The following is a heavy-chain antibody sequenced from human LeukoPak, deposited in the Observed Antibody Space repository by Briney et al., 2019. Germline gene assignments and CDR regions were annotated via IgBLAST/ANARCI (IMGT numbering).Heavy chain of an antibody. CDR1: GGSFSGYY. CDR3: ARAYSSSWYFNWFDP. Sequence: SETLSLTCAVYGGSFSGYYWSWIRQPPGKGLEWIGEINHSGSTNYNPSLKSRVTISVDTSKNQFSLKLSSVTAADTAVYYCARAYSSSWYFNWFDPWGQGTLVAVSS. CDR2: INHSGST. V-gene: IGHV4-34*01. J-gene: IGHJ5*02. D-gene: IGHD6-13*01.